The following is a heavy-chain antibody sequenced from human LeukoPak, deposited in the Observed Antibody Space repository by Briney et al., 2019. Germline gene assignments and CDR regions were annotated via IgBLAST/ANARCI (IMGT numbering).Heavy chain of an antibody. Sequence: ASVKVSCKASGYTYTGYYMHWVRQAPGQGFEWMGWINPNSGGTNYAQKFQGRVTMTRDTSISTAYMELSRLRSDDTAVYYCARDNYGSGNYFGYWGQGTLVTVSS. CDR3: ARDNYGSGNYFGY. CDR2: INPNSGGT. J-gene: IGHJ4*02. V-gene: IGHV1-2*02. D-gene: IGHD3-10*01. CDR1: GYTYTGYY.